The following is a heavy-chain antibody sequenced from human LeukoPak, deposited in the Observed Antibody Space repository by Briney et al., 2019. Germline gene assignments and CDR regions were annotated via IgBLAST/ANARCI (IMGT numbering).Heavy chain of an antibody. Sequence: GGSQSLSCAASGFTFSSYGMHWVRQAPGKGLEWVAFIRYDGSNKYYVDSVKGRFTISRDNSKKPLYLQMNSLRAEDTAVYYCAKEWEGSSCIDYWGQGTLVTVSS. CDR1: GFTFSSYG. V-gene: IGHV3-30*02. CDR3: AKEWEGSSCIDY. D-gene: IGHD6-13*01. J-gene: IGHJ4*02. CDR2: IRYDGSNK.